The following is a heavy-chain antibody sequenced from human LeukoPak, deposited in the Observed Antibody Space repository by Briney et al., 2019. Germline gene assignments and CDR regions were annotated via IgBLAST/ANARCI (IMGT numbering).Heavy chain of an antibody. D-gene: IGHD1-14*01. V-gene: IGHV3-33*01. CDR2: IAYDGSRA. Sequence: GGSLRLSCAGSGFTFGGYGMHWFRQTPGKGLEWVAIIAYDGSRAFYADSVKGRFTISRDNSKNTMSVQMDDLRAEDTAVYYCTRYNNDHFDYWGQGTLVTVSS. CDR1: GFTFGGYG. J-gene: IGHJ4*02. CDR3: TRYNNDHFDY.